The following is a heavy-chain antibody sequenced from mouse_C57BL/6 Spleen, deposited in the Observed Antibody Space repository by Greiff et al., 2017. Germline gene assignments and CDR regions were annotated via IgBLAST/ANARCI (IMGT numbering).Heavy chain of an antibody. CDR3: ARSIYDDWYFDV. D-gene: IGHD2-3*01. Sequence: QVQLQQSGPELVKPGASVKISCKASGYAFSSSWMNWVKQRPGKGLEWIGRIYPGDGDTNYNGKFKGKATLTADKSSSTADMQLSSLTSEDSAVYFCARSIYDDWYFDVWGTGTTVTVSS. V-gene: IGHV1-82*01. CDR2: IYPGDGDT. CDR1: GYAFSSSW. J-gene: IGHJ1*03.